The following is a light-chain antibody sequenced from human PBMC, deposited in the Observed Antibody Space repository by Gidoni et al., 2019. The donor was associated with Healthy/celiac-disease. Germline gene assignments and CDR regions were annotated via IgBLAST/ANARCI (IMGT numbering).Light chain of an antibody. CDR1: QSISSY. CDR3: QQSYSTPELT. J-gene: IGKJ4*01. V-gene: IGKV1-39*01. CDR2: AAS. Sequence: DIQMTQSPSSLSASVGDRFTITCRASQSISSYLNWYQQKPGKAPKLLIYAASSLQSGVPSRFSGSGSGTDFTLTISSLQPEDFATYYCQQSYSTPELTFGGXTKVEIK.